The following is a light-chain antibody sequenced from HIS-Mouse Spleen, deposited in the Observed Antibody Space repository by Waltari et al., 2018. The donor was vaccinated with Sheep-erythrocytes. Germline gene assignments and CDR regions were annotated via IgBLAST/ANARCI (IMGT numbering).Light chain of an antibody. V-gene: IGLV2-23*01. CDR3: CSYAGSSTPWV. J-gene: IGLJ3*02. Sequence: QSALTQPASVSGSPGQSITISCTGTSSDVGSYNLVSWSQQHPCKAPKLMIYEGSKRPSGVSNRFSGSKSGNTASLTISGLQAEDEADYYCCSYAGSSTPWVFGGGTKLTVL. CDR1: SSDVGSYNL. CDR2: EGS.